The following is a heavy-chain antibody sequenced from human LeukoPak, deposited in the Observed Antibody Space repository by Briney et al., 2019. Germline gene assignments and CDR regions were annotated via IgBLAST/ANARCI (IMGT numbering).Heavy chain of an antibody. D-gene: IGHD4-17*01. CDR3: AKPYPTLTTSAVLDN. J-gene: IGHJ4*02. CDR1: GFTFSNYA. CDR2: ISYDGNSQ. V-gene: IGHV3-30*18. Sequence: PGGSLRLSCAASGFTFSNYAIHWVRQAPGRGLEWVAAISYDGNSQHYGAPVKGRFTISRDNSKNTVYLQINTLTTEDAAIYYCAKPYPTLTTSAVLDNWGQGTLVTVSS.